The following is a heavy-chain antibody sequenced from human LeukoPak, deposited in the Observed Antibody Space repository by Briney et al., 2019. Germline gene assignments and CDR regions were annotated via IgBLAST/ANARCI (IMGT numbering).Heavy chain of an antibody. D-gene: IGHD4-23*01. J-gene: IGHJ4*02. Sequence: PGGSLRLSCAASGFTFSNYAMIWVREAPGKGLEWVSDISGSAGSTYHADSVKRRFTISRDNSKNTLYLQMNSLRAEDTAIYYCAKDPTTVVTPYYFDYWGQGTLVTVSS. CDR3: AKDPTTVVTPYYFDY. CDR2: ISGSAGST. V-gene: IGHV3-23*01. CDR1: GFTFSNYA.